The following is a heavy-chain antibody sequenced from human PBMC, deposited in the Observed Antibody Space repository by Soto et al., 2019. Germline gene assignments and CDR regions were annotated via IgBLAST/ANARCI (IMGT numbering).Heavy chain of an antibody. V-gene: IGHV3-23*01. D-gene: IGHD2-15*01. Sequence: AGGSLRLSCAASGFTFSSYAMSWVRQAPGKGLEWVSSISGSSGSTHYADFVRGRSTISRDKSKNTLYLQMNSLRAEDTAIYYCAKDIVVVVAGGDAFDIWGQGTMVTVSS. J-gene: IGHJ3*02. CDR3: AKDIVVVVAGGDAFDI. CDR2: ISGSSGST. CDR1: GFTFSSYA.